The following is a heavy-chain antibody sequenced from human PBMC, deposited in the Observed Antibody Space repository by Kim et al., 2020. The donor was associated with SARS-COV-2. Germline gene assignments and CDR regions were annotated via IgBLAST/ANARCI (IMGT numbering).Heavy chain of an antibody. CDR2: ISSSGSTI. Sequence: GGSLRLSCAASGFTFSSYEMNWVRQAPGKGLEWVSYISSSGSTIYYADSVKGRFTISRDNAKNSQYLQMNSLRAEDTAVYYCARDPYSSSYNYYGMDVWGQGTTVTVSS. CDR3: ARDPYSSSYNYYGMDV. D-gene: IGHD6-13*01. CDR1: GFTFSSYE. V-gene: IGHV3-48*03. J-gene: IGHJ6*02.